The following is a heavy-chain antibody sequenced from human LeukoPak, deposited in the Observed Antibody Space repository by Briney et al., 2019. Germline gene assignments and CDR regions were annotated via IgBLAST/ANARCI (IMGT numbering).Heavy chain of an antibody. CDR2: MNPNSGNT. D-gene: IGHD3-22*01. Sequence: ASVKVSCKASGYTFTNYDINWVRQATGQGLEWMGWMNPNSGNTGYAQKFQGRVTITRNPSISTAYMEMSSLRYEDTAVYYCARGRYDSSGYYSIFDSWGQGTLVTVSS. CDR1: GYTFTNYD. J-gene: IGHJ4*02. V-gene: IGHV1-8*03. CDR3: ARGRYDSSGYYSIFDS.